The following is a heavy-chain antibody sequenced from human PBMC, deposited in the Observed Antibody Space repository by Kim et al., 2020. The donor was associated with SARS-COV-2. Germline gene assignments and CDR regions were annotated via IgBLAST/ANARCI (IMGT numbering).Heavy chain of an antibody. Sequence: GESLKISCKGSGYSFTSYWIGWVRQMPGKGLEWMGIIYPGDSDTRYSPSFQGQVTISADKSISTAYLQWSSLKASDTAMYYCARIADVHIVVVTAMPDAFDIWGQGTMVTVSS. CDR1: GYSFTSYW. J-gene: IGHJ3*02. D-gene: IGHD2-21*02. CDR3: ARIADVHIVVVTAMPDAFDI. CDR2: IYPGDSDT. V-gene: IGHV5-51*01.